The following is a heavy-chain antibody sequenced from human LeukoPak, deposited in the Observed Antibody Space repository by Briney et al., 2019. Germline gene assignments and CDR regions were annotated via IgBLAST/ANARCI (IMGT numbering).Heavy chain of an antibody. CDR2: ISGSGGST. J-gene: IGHJ4*02. CDR3: AKYVMWLPQYYFDY. Sequence: GGSLRLSCAASGFTFSSYAMSWVRQAPGKGLEWVSAISGSGGSTYYADYVKGRFTISRDNSKNTLYLQMNSLRAEDTAVHYCAKYVMWLPQYYFDYWGQGTLVTVSS. CDR1: GFTFSSYA. V-gene: IGHV3-23*01. D-gene: IGHD5-12*01.